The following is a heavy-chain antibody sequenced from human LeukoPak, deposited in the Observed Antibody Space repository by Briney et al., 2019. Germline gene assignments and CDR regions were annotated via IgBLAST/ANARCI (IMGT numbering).Heavy chain of an antibody. V-gene: IGHV4-59*01. J-gene: IGHJ4*02. CDR3: ARGNVDTAMVWFDY. CDR2: IYYSGST. Sequence: SETLSLTCTVSGGSISSYYWSWIRQPPGKGLEWIGYIYYSGSTNYNPSLRSRVTISVDTSKNQFSLKLSSVTAADTAVYYCARGNVDTAMVWFDYWGQGTLVTVSS. D-gene: IGHD5-18*01. CDR1: GGSISSYY.